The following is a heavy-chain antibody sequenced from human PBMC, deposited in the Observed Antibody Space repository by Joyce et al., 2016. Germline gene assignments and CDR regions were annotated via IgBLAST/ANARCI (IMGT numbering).Heavy chain of an antibody. CDR2: MNSHSGDT. Sequence: QVQLVQSGAEVKKPGASVKVSCKASGHTSTSYDINWVRQATGPGLEWMGWMNSHSGDTGYAQKFQGRVTMTRNTSISTAYMELSSLRSEDTAVYYCARGRGYRYGFDYWGQGTLVTASS. CDR3: ARGRGYRYGFDY. D-gene: IGHD5-18*01. V-gene: IGHV1-8*01. CDR1: GHTSTSYD. J-gene: IGHJ4*02.